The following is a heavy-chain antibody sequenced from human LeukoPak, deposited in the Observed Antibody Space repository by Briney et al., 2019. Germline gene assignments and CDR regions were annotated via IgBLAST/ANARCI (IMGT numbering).Heavy chain of an antibody. CDR3: ARDPYYYDSSGPNWFDP. D-gene: IGHD3-22*01. CDR1: GYTFTGYY. V-gene: IGHV1-2*02. Sequence: ASVKVSCKASGYTFTGYYMHWVRQAPGQGLEWMGWTNPNSGGTNYAQKFQGRVTMTRDTSISTAYMELSRLRSDDTAVYYCARDPYYYDSSGPNWFDPWGQGTLVTVSS. CDR2: TNPNSGGT. J-gene: IGHJ5*02.